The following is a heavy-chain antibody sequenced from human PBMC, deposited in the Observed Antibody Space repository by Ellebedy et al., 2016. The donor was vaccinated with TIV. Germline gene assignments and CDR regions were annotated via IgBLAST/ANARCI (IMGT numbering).Heavy chain of an antibody. CDR1: GGSFSGYY. CDR3: AREGYSSGSYDY. D-gene: IGHD6-19*01. Sequence: SETLSLTXAVYGGSFSGYYWSWIRQPPGKGLEWIGYIYYSGSTNYNPSLKSRVTISVDMSKNQFSLKLSSVTAADTAVYYCAREGYSSGSYDYWGQGTLVTVSS. J-gene: IGHJ4*02. CDR2: IYYSGST. V-gene: IGHV4-59*01.